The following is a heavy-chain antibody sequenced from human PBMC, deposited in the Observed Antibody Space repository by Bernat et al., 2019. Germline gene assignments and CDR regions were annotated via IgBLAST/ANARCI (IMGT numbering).Heavy chain of an antibody. Sequence: QVQLVESGGGVVQPGRSLRLSCAASGFTFSSYGMHWVRQAPGKGLEWVAVISYDGSNKYYADSVKGRFTISRDNSKNTLYLQMNSLRAEDTAVYYCAKDFRKMATISHPVDYWGQGTLVTVSS. J-gene: IGHJ4*02. V-gene: IGHV3-30*18. CDR3: AKDFRKMATISHPVDY. CDR1: GFTFSSYG. CDR2: ISYDGSNK. D-gene: IGHD5-12*01.